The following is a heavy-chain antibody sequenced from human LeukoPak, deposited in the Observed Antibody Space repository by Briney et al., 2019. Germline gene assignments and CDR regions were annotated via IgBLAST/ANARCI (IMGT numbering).Heavy chain of an antibody. CDR2: MNPNSGNT. CDR3: ARVLRGGLGYNY. J-gene: IGHJ4*02. CDR1: GGTFISYA. V-gene: IGHV1-8*02. Sequence: GASVKVSCKASGGTFISYAISWVRQAHGQGLEWMGWMNPNSGNTGYAQKFQGRVTMTRNTSISTAYMELSSLRSEDTAVYYCARVLRGGLGYNYWGQGTLVTVSS. D-gene: IGHD3-16*01.